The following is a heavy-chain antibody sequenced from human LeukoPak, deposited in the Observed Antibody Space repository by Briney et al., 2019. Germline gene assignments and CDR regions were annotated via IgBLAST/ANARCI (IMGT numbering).Heavy chain of an antibody. CDR2: ISSTGNTV. CDR1: GFTFSSYE. J-gene: IGHJ6*04. Sequence: PGGSLRLSCAASGFTFSSYEMNWVRQAPGQGLEWVAYISSTGNTVHYAGSVKGRFTISRDNARNSLYLQMNRLRAEDTAVYYCTKETPQMDVWGKGTTVTASS. D-gene: IGHD2-15*01. V-gene: IGHV3-48*03. CDR3: TKETPQMDV.